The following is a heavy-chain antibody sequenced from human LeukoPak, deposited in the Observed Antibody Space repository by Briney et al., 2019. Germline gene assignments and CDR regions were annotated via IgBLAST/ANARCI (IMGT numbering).Heavy chain of an antibody. CDR1: GGSISSVAYY. CDR2: IHDTGST. J-gene: IGHJ4*02. D-gene: IGHD3-3*01. V-gene: IGHV4-39*01. CDR3: AKSHLGVPHDY. Sequence: SETLSLTCTVSGGSISSVAYYWGWIRQPPGKGLEWIATIHDTGSTYYNPSLKSRITISIDASRNQISLELNSVTAADTAIYYCAKSHLGVPHDYWGQGTLVTVSS.